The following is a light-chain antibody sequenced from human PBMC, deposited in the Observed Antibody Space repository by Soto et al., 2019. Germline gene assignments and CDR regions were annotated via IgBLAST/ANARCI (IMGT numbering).Light chain of an antibody. Sequence: EIVLTQSPGTLSLSPGQRATLSCRARQSVSSSYLAWYQQRPGQAPRLLIYGASIRATGVPDRFSGSGSGTDFTLTISRLEPEDFALYYCQQYGYSPITFGQGTRLEIK. CDR3: QQYGYSPIT. CDR2: GAS. V-gene: IGKV3-20*01. J-gene: IGKJ5*01. CDR1: QSVSSSY.